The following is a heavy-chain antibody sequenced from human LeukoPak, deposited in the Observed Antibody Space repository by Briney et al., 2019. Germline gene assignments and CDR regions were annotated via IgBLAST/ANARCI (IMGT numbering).Heavy chain of an antibody. CDR3: AQYSSSDGWLDP. J-gene: IGHJ5*02. CDR2: IYSGGST. CDR1: GFTVSSVY. D-gene: IGHD6-13*01. V-gene: IGHV3-66*01. Sequence: GGSLRLSCAASGFTVSSVYMSWVRQAPGKGLEWVSIIYSGGSTFYTDSVKGRSTISRGNSKNTLYLQMNSLRAEDTAVYYCAQYSSSDGWLDPWGQGTLVTVSS.